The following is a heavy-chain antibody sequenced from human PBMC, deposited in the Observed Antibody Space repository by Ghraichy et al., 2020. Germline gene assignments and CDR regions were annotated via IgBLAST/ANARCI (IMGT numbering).Heavy chain of an antibody. Sequence: GGSLRLSCAPSGFTFSSYAMSWVRQAPGKGLEWVSAISGSGGSTYYADSVKGRFTSSRDNSKNTLYLQMNSLRAEDTAVYYCAKDPYGSGKNRFDPCGQGTLVTVSS. V-gene: IGHV3-23*01. CDR1: GFTFSSYA. J-gene: IGHJ5*02. CDR2: ISGSGGST. CDR3: AKDPYGSGKNRFDP. D-gene: IGHD3-10*01.